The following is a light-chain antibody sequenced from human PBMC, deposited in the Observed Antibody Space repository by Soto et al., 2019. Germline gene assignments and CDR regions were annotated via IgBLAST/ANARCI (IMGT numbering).Light chain of an antibody. J-gene: IGKJ1*01. CDR3: QQYNNWPRT. Sequence: EIVMTQSPATLSVSPVEIATLSLICIQSVSSSYLAWYQQKPGQAPRLLIYGASSRATGIPDRFSGSGSGTDFTLTISRLEPEDFAVYYCQQYNNWPRTFGQGTKVDIK. CDR2: GAS. V-gene: IGKV3-20*01. CDR1: QSVSSSY.